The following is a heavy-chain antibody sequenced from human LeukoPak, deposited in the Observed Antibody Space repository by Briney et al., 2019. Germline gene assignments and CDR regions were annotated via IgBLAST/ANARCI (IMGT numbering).Heavy chain of an antibody. CDR3: ARDSEGSSWYSAIDY. CDR2: ISYDGSNK. CDR1: GFTFSSYA. D-gene: IGHD6-13*01. Sequence: GGSLRLSCAASGFTFSSYAMHWVRQAPGKGLEWVAVISYDGSNKYYADSVKGRFTISRDNSKNTLYLQMNSLRAEDTAVYYCARDSEGSSWYSAIDYWGQGTLVTVSS. J-gene: IGHJ4*02. V-gene: IGHV3-30-3*01.